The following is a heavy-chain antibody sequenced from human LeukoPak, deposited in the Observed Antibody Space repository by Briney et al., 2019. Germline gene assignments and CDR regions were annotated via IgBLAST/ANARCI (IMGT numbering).Heavy chain of an antibody. V-gene: IGHV4-34*01. D-gene: IGHD3-9*01. CDR3: AREGTYYDILTGYYNKIGNWLDP. J-gene: IGHJ5*02. Sequence: TSETLSLTCAVYGGSFSGYYWSWIRQPPGKGLEWIGEINHSGSTNYNPSLKSRVTISVDTSKNQFSLKLSSVTAADTAVYYCAREGTYYDILTGYYNKIGNWLDPWGQGTLVTVSS. CDR2: INHSGST. CDR1: GGSFSGYY.